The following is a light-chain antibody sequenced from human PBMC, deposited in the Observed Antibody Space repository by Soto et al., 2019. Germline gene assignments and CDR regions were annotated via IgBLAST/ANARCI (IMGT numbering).Light chain of an antibody. J-gene: IGKJ1*01. Sequence: DMQLTHSPSSLSASVGDRVTITCRASQNVRSYLNWYQQKPGKAPKLLIYESSTLESGVPSKFSGDGYGTHFTLTIRSLQPEDFAIYYCQQTFSIPRTFGHGTKVDIK. CDR3: QQTFSIPRT. CDR1: QNVRSY. CDR2: ESS. V-gene: IGKV1-39*01.